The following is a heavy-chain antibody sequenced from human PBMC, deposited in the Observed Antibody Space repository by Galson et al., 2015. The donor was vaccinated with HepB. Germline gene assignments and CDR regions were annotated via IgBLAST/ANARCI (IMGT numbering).Heavy chain of an antibody. CDR2: INHSGST. Sequence: SETLSLTCAVYGGSFSGYYWSWIRQPPGKGLEWIGEINHSGSTNYNPSLKSRVTISVDTSKNQFSLKLSSVTAADTAVYYCARLFSGYYYDSSGYYLEYYYYYGMDVWGQGTTVTVSS. D-gene: IGHD3-22*01. J-gene: IGHJ6*02. CDR1: GGSFSGYY. CDR3: ARLFSGYYYDSSGYYLEYYYYYGMDV. V-gene: IGHV4-34*01.